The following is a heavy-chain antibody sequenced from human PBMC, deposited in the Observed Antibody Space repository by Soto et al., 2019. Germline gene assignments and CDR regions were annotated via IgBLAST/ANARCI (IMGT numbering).Heavy chain of an antibody. J-gene: IGHJ4*02. CDR1: GFTLSNYA. V-gene: IGHV3-48*01. CDR3: ARVRSSGWRYFFDY. Sequence: GGSLRLSCAASGFTLSNYAMNWFRQAPGKGLEWISCIGSSSVTIFHADSVKGRFTISRDSAKNSLYLQMNSLRAEDTAMYYCARVRSSGWRYFFDYWGLGTLVTVSS. D-gene: IGHD6-19*01. CDR2: IGSSSVTI.